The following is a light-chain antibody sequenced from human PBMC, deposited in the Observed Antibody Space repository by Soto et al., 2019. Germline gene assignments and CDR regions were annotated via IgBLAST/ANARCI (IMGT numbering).Light chain of an antibody. CDR2: DVT. Sequence: QSALTQPASVSGSPGQSITISCTGTSSDVGGYNYVSWYQQNPGKAPRLIIYDVTNRPSGVSNRFSGSKSGNTASLTISGIQDEDEADYYCFSYTRSSARVFGGGTKLTVL. CDR3: FSYTRSSARV. V-gene: IGLV2-14*01. CDR1: SSDVGGYNY. J-gene: IGLJ2*01.